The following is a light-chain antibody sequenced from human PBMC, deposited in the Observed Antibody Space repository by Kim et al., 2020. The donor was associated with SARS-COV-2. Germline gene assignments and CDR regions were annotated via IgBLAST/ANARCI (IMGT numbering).Light chain of an antibody. V-gene: IGKV3-20*01. CDR2: GAS. Sequence: EIVLTQSPGTLSLSPGERATLSCRASQSVSSSYLAWYQQKPGQAPRLLIYGASSRATGIPDRFSGSGSGTDFTLTISRLEPEDFAVDYCNQYGSSPLTFGGGT. CDR3: NQYGSSPLT. J-gene: IGKJ4*01. CDR1: QSVSSSY.